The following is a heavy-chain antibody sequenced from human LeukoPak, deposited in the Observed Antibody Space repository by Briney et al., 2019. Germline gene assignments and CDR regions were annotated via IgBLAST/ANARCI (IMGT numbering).Heavy chain of an antibody. CDR2: ISSSSSYI. CDR1: GFTFSSYS. Sequence: GGSLRLXCAASGFTFSSYSMNWVRQAPGKGLEWVSSISSSSSYIYYADSVKGRFTISRDNAKNSLYLQMNSLRAEDTAVYYCARVNYGDYVNWFDPWGQGTLVTVSS. J-gene: IGHJ5*02. V-gene: IGHV3-21*01. CDR3: ARVNYGDYVNWFDP. D-gene: IGHD4-17*01.